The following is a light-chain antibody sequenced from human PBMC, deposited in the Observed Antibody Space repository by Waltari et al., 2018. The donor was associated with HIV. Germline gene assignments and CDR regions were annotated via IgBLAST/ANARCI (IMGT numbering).Light chain of an antibody. CDR1: SSDVGAYKY. CDR3: CSYAGTYTYV. J-gene: IGLJ1*01. CDR2: DVT. V-gene: IGLV2-11*01. Sequence: QSALTQPRSVSGSPGQSVTISCTGTSSDVGAYKYVSWYQQHPGKAPQFMIYDVTKRPSGVPDRFSGSKSGNTASLTISGLQAEDEADYYCCSYAGTYTYVFGTGTTVTVL.